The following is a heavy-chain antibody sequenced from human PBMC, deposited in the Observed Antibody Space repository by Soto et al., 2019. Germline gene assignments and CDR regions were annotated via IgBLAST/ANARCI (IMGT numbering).Heavy chain of an antibody. CDR1: GGSISSDNCS. D-gene: IGHD4-17*01. CDR2: IYHSGST. Sequence: QLQLQESGSGLVKPSQTLSLTCAVSGGSISSDNCSWSWIRQPPGKGLEWIGYIYHSGSTDYNPPXNXRSXISVDKSRNQFSLKLSSVSAADTAVYFCARVPVTIGYGMDVWGQGTTVTVSS. J-gene: IGHJ6*02. CDR3: ARVPVTIGYGMDV. V-gene: IGHV4-30-2*01.